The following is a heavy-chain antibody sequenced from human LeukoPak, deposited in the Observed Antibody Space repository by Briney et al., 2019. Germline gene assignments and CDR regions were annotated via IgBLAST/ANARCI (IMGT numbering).Heavy chain of an antibody. Sequence: PGGSLRLSCAASGFTFDDYAMHWVRQAPGKGLEWVSGITWNSGSRGYADSVKGRFTISRDNAKNSLYLQMNSLRAEDTALYYCAKAPNYGDYVSSFDYWGQGTLVTVSS. CDR3: AKAPNYGDYVSSFDY. D-gene: IGHD4-17*01. J-gene: IGHJ4*02. V-gene: IGHV3-9*01. CDR1: GFTFDDYA. CDR2: ITWNSGSR.